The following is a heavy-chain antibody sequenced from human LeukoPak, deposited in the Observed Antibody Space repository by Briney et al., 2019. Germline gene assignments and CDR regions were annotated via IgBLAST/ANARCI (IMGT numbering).Heavy chain of an antibody. CDR1: GFTFGSYA. V-gene: IGHV3-48*04. D-gene: IGHD3-10*01. CDR2: ISSSGSTI. CDR3: ARDRGPSDWFDP. J-gene: IGHJ5*02. Sequence: GGSLRLSCAASGFTFGSYAMHWIRQAPGKGLEWVSYISSSGSTIYYADSVKGRFTISRDNAKNSLYLQMNSLRAEDTAVYYCARDRGPSDWFDPWGQGTLVTVSS.